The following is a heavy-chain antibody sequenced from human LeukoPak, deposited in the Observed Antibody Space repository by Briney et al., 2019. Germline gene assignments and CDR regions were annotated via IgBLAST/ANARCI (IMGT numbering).Heavy chain of an antibody. CDR1: GFTFSSYA. CDR3: AKDIGDMVRGVIIGGFDY. CDR2: ISGSGGST. V-gene: IGHV3-23*01. Sequence: GGSLRLSCAASGFTFSSYAMSWVRQAPGKGLEWVSAISGSGGSTYYADSVKGRFTISRGNSKNTLYLQMNSLRAEDTAVYYCAKDIGDMVRGVIIGGFDYWGQGTLVTVSS. D-gene: IGHD3-10*01. J-gene: IGHJ4*02.